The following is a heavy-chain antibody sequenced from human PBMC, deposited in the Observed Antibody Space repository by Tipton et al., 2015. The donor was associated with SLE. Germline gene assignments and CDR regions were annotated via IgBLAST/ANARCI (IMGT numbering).Heavy chain of an antibody. CDR3: ARGPYCSGDTCYSDFYYGMDI. CDR2: INHSGST. V-gene: IGHV4-34*01. CDR1: GGSFSGYY. Sequence: LRLSCAVYGGSFSGYYWSWIRQPPGKGLEWIGEINHSGSTNYNPSLKSRVTISVDTSKNQFSLKLSSVTAADTAVYYCARGPYCSGDTCYSDFYYGMDIWGQGTTVSVSS. D-gene: IGHD2-15*01. J-gene: IGHJ6*02.